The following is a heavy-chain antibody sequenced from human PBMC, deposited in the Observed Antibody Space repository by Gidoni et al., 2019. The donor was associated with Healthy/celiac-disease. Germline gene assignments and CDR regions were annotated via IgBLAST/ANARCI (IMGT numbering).Heavy chain of an antibody. J-gene: IGHJ4*02. CDR3: AKALYGSGSYYTSPDY. Sequence: EVQLVESGGGLVQPGRSLRLSCAASGFTFDDYAMHWVRQAPGKGLEWVSGISWNSGSIGYADSVKGRFTISRDNAKNSLYLQMNSLRAEDTALYYCAKALYGSGSYYTSPDYWGQGTLVTVSS. CDR2: ISWNSGSI. CDR1: GFTFDDYA. D-gene: IGHD3-10*01. V-gene: IGHV3-9*01.